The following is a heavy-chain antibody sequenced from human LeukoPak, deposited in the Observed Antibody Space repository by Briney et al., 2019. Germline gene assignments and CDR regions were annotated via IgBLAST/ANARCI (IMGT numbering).Heavy chain of an antibody. D-gene: IGHD6-19*01. CDR2: ISSSSSYI. V-gene: IGHV3-21*01. CDR1: GFTFSIYS. Sequence: PGGSLRLSCAASGFTFSIYSMNWVRQAPGKGLEWVSSISSSSSYIYYTDSVKGRFTISRDNAKNSLYLQMNSLRAEDTAVYYCARDHSGWYYCDYWGQGTLVTVSS. CDR3: ARDHSGWYYCDY. J-gene: IGHJ4*02.